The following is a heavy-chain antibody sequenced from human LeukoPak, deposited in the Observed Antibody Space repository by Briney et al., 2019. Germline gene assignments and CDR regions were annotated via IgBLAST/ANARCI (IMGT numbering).Heavy chain of an antibody. V-gene: IGHV4-61*02. CDR1: GGSISSGSYY. D-gene: IGHD5-18*01. Sequence: PSETLSLTCTVSGGSISSGSYYWSWIRQPAGKGLEWIGRIYTSGSTNYNPSLKSRATISVDTSKNQFSLKLSSVTAADTAVYYRAKSSYSIFDYWGQGTLVTVSS. CDR3: AKSSYSIFDY. J-gene: IGHJ4*02. CDR2: IYTSGST.